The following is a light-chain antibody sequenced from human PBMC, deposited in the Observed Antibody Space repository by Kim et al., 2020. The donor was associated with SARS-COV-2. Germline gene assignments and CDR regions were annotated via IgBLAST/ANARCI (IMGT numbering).Light chain of an antibody. CDR2: GAS. J-gene: IGKJ2*03. Sequence: SVSPGERTTLSCRASQSADSNLASYQQKPGQAPRLLIYGASTRAAGIPARFSGSGSGTEFSLTISSLQSEDFAMYYCQQYANWPYGFGQGTKLEI. V-gene: IGKV3-15*01. CDR3: QQYANWPYG. CDR1: QSADSN.